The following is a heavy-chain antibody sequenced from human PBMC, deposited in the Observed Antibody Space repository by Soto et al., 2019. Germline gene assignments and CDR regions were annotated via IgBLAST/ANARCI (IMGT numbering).Heavy chain of an antibody. D-gene: IGHD1-26*01. Sequence: ASVKVSCKASGYTFTTYGISWVRQAPGQGLEWMGWISAYNGDTKYAQNVQDRVSMTTDTPTSTAYMELRSLRSDDTAVYYCARLFIVGTPGSYSTGLDVWGQGTTVTVSS. J-gene: IGHJ6*02. CDR2: ISAYNGDT. CDR1: GYTFTTYG. V-gene: IGHV1-18*01. CDR3: ARLFIVGTPGSYSTGLDV.